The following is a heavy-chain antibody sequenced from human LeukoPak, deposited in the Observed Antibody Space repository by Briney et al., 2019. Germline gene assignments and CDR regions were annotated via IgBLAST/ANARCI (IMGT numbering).Heavy chain of an antibody. J-gene: IGHJ4*02. CDR1: TFTLNNYW. CDR3: ARDQGIFDY. CDR2: IEQDGSQK. Sequence: GGSLRLSCTASTFTLNNYWMSWVRQAPGKGLEWVANIEQDGSQKYYVDSVKGRFTISRDNAKNSLYLQMNSLRDEDSAVYYCARDQGIFDYWGQGTLVTVSS. V-gene: IGHV3-7*01.